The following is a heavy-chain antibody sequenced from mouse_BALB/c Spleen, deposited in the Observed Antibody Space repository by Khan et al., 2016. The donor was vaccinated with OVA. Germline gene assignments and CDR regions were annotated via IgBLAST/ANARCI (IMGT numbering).Heavy chain of an antibody. CDR1: GYSITSGYG. J-gene: IGHJ2*01. V-gene: IGHV3-2*02. CDR2: ISYSGST. CDR3: ARTARIEY. Sequence: EVQLVESGPGLVKPSQSLSLTCTVTGYSITSGYGWNWIRQFPGNKLEWMGYISYSGSTNYNPSLKSRISITRNTSKNQFFLQLNSVTTEDTATYYCARTARIEYWGQGTTLTVSS. D-gene: IGHD1-2*01.